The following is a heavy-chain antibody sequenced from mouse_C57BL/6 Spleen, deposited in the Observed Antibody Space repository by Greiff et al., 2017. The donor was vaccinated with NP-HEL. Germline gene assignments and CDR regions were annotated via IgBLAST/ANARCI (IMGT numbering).Heavy chain of an antibody. CDR1: GYAFTNYL. D-gene: IGHD1-1*01. Sequence: QVQLKESGAELVRPGTSVKVSCKASGYAFTNYLIEWVKQRPGQGLEWIGVINPGSGGTNYNEKFKGKATLTADKSSSTAYMQLSSLTSEDSAVYFCARGGRVVDFDYWGQGTTLTVSS. CDR2: INPGSGGT. CDR3: ARGGRVVDFDY. V-gene: IGHV1-54*01. J-gene: IGHJ2*01.